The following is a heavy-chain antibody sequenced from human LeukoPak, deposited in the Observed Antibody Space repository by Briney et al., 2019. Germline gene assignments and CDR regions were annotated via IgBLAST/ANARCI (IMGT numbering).Heavy chain of an antibody. CDR1: GFTFSNYA. CDR2: ISGSGGIT. D-gene: IGHD3-10*01. Sequence: GGSLSLSRAASGFTFSNYAMSWVRQAPGKGLEWVSAISGSGGITYYADSVKGRFTISRDNSKNRMYLQMNSLRAEDTAVYYCAKEWDGSGTRLGWFDPWGQGTLVTVSS. V-gene: IGHV3-23*01. CDR3: AKEWDGSGTRLGWFDP. J-gene: IGHJ5*02.